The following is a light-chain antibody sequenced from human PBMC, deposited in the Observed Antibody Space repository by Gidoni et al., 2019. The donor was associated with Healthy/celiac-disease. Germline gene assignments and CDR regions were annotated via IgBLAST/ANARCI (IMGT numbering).Light chain of an antibody. CDR2: DAS. CDR1: QSVSSY. CDR3: QQYNNWPPMT. V-gene: IGKV3-15*01. Sequence: EIVMTQPPATLSVSPGERATLSCKASQSVSSYLTWYQQKPGQAPKLLIYDASTMATGIPSRFSGSGSGTDFTLTISSLQSEDFAVYYCQQYNNWPPMTFGQGTKVEIK. J-gene: IGKJ1*01.